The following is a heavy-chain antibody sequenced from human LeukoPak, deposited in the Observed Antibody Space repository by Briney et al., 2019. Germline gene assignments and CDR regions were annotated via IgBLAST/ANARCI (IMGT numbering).Heavy chain of an antibody. CDR3: AKDRVVAVRWFDP. CDR1: GFIFSSYA. V-gene: IGHV3-23*01. D-gene: IGHD3-22*01. Sequence: GSLRLSCAASGFIFSSYAMSWVRQAPGKGLEWVSAISGSDDSTYYADSVKGRFTISRDNSKNTLYLQMNSLRADDTAVYYCAKDRVVAVRWFDPWGQGTLVTVSS. J-gene: IGHJ5*02. CDR2: ISGSDDST.